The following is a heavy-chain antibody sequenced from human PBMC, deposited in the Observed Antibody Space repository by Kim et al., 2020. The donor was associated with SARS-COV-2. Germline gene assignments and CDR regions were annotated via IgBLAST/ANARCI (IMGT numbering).Heavy chain of an antibody. J-gene: IGHJ5*02. CDR2: IYPGDSDT. V-gene: IGHV5-51*01. CDR1: GYSFTSYW. CDR3: ARHWGVVGISQDFWFDP. Sequence: GESLKISCKGSGYSFTSYWIGWVRQMPGKGLEWMGIIYPGDSDTRYSPSFQGQVTISADKSISTAYLQWSSLKASDTAMYYCARHWGVVGISQDFWFDPWGQGTLVTVSS. D-gene: IGHD3-3*01.